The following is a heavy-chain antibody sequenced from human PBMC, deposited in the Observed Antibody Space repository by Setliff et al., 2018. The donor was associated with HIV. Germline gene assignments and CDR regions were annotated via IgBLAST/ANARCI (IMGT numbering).Heavy chain of an antibody. CDR2: INPSGGST. J-gene: IGHJ4*02. D-gene: IGHD3-22*01. Sequence: ASVKVSCKASGYTFTDYYMHWVRQAPGQGLEWVGIINPSGGSTSYAQKFQGRVTMTRDTSTSTVYMELSSLRSEDTAVYYCARDFPEVYYDSSGYLDYWGQGTLVTVSS. CDR1: GYTFTDYY. V-gene: IGHV1-46*01. CDR3: ARDFPEVYYDSSGYLDY.